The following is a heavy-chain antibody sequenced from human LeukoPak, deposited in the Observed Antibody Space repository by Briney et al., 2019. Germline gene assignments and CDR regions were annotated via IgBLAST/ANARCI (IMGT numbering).Heavy chain of an antibody. D-gene: IGHD3-22*01. J-gene: IGHJ5*02. CDR2: ISSSSNYI. CDR3: ARDAYYYDSSGYDH. V-gene: IGHV3-21*01. CDR1: GFTFSSYS. Sequence: GGSLRLSCAASGFTFSSYSMNWVRQAPGKGLEWVSSISSSSNYIYYADSVKGQFTISRDNAKNSLYLQMNSLRAEDTAVYYCARDAYYYDSSGYDHWGQGTLVTVSS.